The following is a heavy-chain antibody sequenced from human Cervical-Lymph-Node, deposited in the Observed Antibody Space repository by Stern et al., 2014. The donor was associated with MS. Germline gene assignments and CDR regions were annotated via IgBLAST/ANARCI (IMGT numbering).Heavy chain of an antibody. CDR2: TNPSGDSA. V-gene: IGHV1-46*01. D-gene: IGHD3/OR15-3a*01. CDR1: GYSFTSHD. CDR3: ASGTGSKRPTGNY. J-gene: IGHJ4*02. Sequence: VQLLDSGAEVKKPGASVKVSCKASGYSFTSHDMHWVRKAPGQGLEWVGITNPSGDSASYAQKLQGRVAMTRDTSTSTGYMELSSLRSEDTAVYYCASGTGSKRPTGNYWGQGTLVTVSS.